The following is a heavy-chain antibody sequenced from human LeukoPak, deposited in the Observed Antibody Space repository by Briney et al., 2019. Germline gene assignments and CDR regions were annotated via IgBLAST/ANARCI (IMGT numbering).Heavy chain of an antibody. CDR1: GYTFTGYY. D-gene: IGHD1-14*01. V-gene: IGHV1-2*02. J-gene: IGHJ4*02. Sequence: ASVKVSCKASGYTFTGYYIHWVRQAPGQGLEWMGWIIPKSGSTNYAQKFQGRLTMTRDTSISTAYMELSSLRSEDTAVYYCARLRTFDYWGQGTLVTVSS. CDR3: ARLRTFDY. CDR2: IIPKSGST.